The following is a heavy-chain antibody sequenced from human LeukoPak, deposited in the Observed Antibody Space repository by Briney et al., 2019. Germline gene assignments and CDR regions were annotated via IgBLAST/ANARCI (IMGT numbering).Heavy chain of an antibody. J-gene: IGHJ6*02. Sequence: SSETLSLTCTVSGGSISSYYWSWIRQPPGKGLEWIGYIYYSGSTNYNPSLKSRVTISVDTSKNQFSLKLSSVTAADTAVYYCARVGARIYYYGMDVWGQGTTVTVSS. CDR3: ARVGARIYYYGMDV. V-gene: IGHV4-59*01. CDR2: IYYSGST. D-gene: IGHD1-26*01. CDR1: GGSISSYY.